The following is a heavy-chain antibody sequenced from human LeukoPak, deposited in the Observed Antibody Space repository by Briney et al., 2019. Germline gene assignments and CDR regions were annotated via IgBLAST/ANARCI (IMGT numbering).Heavy chain of an antibody. CDR3: ARERLSGIAAFDY. J-gene: IGHJ4*02. Sequence: GGSLRLSCAASGFTFSNYGMHWVRRAPGKGLEWVAVIWYDGSNKFHADSVKGRFTISRDNSKNTVYLQMNSLRAEDTAVYYCARERLSGIAAFDYWGQGTLVTVSS. D-gene: IGHD6-13*01. CDR2: IWYDGSNK. V-gene: IGHV3-33*01. CDR1: GFTFSNYG.